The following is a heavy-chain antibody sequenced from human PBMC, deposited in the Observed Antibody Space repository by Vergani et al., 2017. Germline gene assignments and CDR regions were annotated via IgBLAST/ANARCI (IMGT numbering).Heavy chain of an antibody. Sequence: EVQLVESGGGLVQPGRSLRLSCAASGFTFDDYAMHGVRQDQGKVLEWVSGIRWNSGSIGYADSVKGRFTISRDNAKNYLYLQMNSLSAEDTALYYSAKDRSGGYFGYFDYWGQGTLVTVSS. J-gene: IGHJ4*02. CDR1: GFTFDDYA. D-gene: IGHD1-26*01. CDR3: AKDRSGGYFGYFDY. CDR2: IRWNSGSI. V-gene: IGHV3-9*01.